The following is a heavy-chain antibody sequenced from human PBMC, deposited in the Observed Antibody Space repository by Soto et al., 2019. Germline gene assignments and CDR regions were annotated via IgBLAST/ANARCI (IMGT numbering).Heavy chain of an antibody. CDR3: ARDSVPRSWYFDL. D-gene: IGHD2-2*01. CDR1: GFTFSSYG. Sequence: QVQLAESGGGVVQPGRSLRLSCAASGFTFSSYGMHWVRQAPGKGLEWVAVIWYDGSNKYYADSVKGRFTISRDNSKNTLYLQMNSLRAEDTAVYYCARDSVPRSWYFDLWGRGTLVTVSS. V-gene: IGHV3-33*01. CDR2: IWYDGSNK. J-gene: IGHJ2*01.